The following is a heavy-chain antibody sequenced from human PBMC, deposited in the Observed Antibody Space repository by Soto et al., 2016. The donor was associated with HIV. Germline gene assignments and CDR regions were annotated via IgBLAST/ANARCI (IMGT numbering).Heavy chain of an antibody. D-gene: IGHD4-17*01. J-gene: IGHJ4*02. CDR3: ARGADYGDYRGYFDY. CDR1: GFTFSSYS. Sequence: EVQLVESGGGLVQPGGSLRLSCAASGFTFSSYSMNWVRQAPGKGLEWVSYISSSSSTIYYADSVKGRFTISRDNAKNSLYLQMNSLRAEDTAVYYCARGADYGDYRGYFDYWGQGTLVTVSS. V-gene: IGHV3-48*04. CDR2: ISSSSSTI.